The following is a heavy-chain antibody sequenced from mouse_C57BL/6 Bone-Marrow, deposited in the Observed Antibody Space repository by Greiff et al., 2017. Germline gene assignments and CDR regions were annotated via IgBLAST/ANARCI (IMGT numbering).Heavy chain of an antibody. Sequence: VQLQQPGAELVRPGSSVKLSCKASGYTFTSYWMHWVKQRPIQGLEWIGNIDPSDSETHYNQQFKDKATLTVDKSSSTAYMQLSSLTSEDSAVYYCAREGNYYGSSSYWYFDVWGTGTTVTVSS. V-gene: IGHV1-52*01. CDR1: GYTFTSYW. D-gene: IGHD1-1*01. CDR3: AREGNYYGSSSYWYFDV. J-gene: IGHJ1*03. CDR2: IDPSDSET.